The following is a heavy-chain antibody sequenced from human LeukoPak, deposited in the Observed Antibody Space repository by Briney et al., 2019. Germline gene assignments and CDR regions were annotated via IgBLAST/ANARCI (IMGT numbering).Heavy chain of an antibody. J-gene: IGHJ4*02. D-gene: IGHD2-2*01. CDR1: GFTFSSYS. CDR3: ARAMSGCSSTSCYDY. Sequence: GGSLRLSCAASGFTFSSYSMNWVRQAPGKGLEWVSAISSSSSYIYYADSVKGRFTISRDNAENSLYLQMNSLRAEDTAVYYCARAMSGCSSTSCYDYWGQGPLVTVSS. V-gene: IGHV3-21*01. CDR2: ISSSSSYI.